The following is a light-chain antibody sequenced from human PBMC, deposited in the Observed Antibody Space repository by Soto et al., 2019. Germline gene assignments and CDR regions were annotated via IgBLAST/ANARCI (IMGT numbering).Light chain of an antibody. CDR1: QGISSW. V-gene: IGKV1-12*01. Sequence: DIQMTQSPSSVSASVGDRVTITCRASQGISSWLAWYQQKQGKAPKLLIYAASSLQSGVPSRFSGSGSGPHFALTVSSLHPEDFATYYCQQANSLPHTFGQWTKLEIK. CDR2: AAS. CDR3: QQANSLPHT. J-gene: IGKJ2*01.